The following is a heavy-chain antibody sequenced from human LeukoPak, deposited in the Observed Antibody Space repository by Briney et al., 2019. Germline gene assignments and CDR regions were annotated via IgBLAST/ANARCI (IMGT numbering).Heavy chain of an antibody. CDR3: APAPVSSPYARSRRTLPQP. Sequence: WGPLRLSCAASQFTFSSYAMSCVRQAPGQGLEWVSAISSSGGSTYYADSVKGRFTISRDHSKNTLYLQMHSIRAEDTAVYYLAPAPVSSPYARSRRTLPQPWGPATLVTVSS. J-gene: IGHJ1*01. CDR1: QFTFSSYA. V-gene: IGHV3-23*01. CDR2: ISSSGGST. D-gene: IGHD3-22*01.